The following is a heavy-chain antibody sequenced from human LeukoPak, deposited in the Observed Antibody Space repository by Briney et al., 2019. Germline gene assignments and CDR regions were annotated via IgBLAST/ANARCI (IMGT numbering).Heavy chain of an antibody. Sequence: KPGGCLRLSCAASGFTFSDYYMRGIREAPGKGVEGVSYISSSAISIYYADSVKGRFTISRDNAKNSLYLQINSLRAEDTAVYYCARSYYGSRSYIWFGRWGQLTLVTFSS. CDR2: ISSSAISI. V-gene: IGHV3-11*04. J-gene: IGHJ5*02. CDR1: GFTFSDYY. D-gene: IGHD3-10*01. CDR3: ARSYYGSRSYIWFGR.